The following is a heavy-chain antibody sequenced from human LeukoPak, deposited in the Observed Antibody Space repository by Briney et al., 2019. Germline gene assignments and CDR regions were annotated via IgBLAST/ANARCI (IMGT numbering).Heavy chain of an antibody. V-gene: IGHV4-4*07. CDR2: IYTSGST. Sequence: SETLSLTCTVSGGSLSSYYWSWIRQPAGKGLEWIGRIYTSGSTNYNPSLKSRVTISVDTSKNQFSLKLSSVPAADTAVYYCARRYYDSSGYFTTGMVCAFDIWGQGTMVTVSS. D-gene: IGHD3-22*01. CDR1: GGSLSSYY. J-gene: IGHJ3*02. CDR3: ARRYYDSSGYFTTGMVCAFDI.